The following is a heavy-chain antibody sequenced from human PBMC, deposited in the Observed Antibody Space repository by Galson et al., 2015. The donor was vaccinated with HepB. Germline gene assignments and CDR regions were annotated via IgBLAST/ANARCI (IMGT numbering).Heavy chain of an antibody. CDR3: ARGAAVAGTFSFDY. V-gene: IGHV6-1*01. CDR2: TYYRSKWYN. D-gene: IGHD6-19*01. Sequence: CAISGDSVSSNSAAWNWIRQSPSRGLEWLGRTYYRSKWYNDYAVSVKSRITINPDTSKNQFSLQLNSVTPEDTAVYYCARGAAVAGTFSFDYWGQGTLVTVSS. CDR1: GDSVSSNSAA. J-gene: IGHJ4*02.